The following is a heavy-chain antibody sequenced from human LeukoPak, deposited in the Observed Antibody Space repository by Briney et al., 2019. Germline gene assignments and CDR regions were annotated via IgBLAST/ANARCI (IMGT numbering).Heavy chain of an antibody. Sequence: ASVKVSCKASGGILHSYGISWVRQAPGQGLEWMGIINPSGGSTSYAQKFQGRVTMTRDMSTSTVYMELSSLRSEDTAVYYCARGHIAAAGSFDYWGQGTLATVSS. J-gene: IGHJ4*02. CDR3: ARGHIAAAGSFDY. CDR2: INPSGGST. D-gene: IGHD6-13*01. V-gene: IGHV1-46*02. CDR1: GGILHSYG.